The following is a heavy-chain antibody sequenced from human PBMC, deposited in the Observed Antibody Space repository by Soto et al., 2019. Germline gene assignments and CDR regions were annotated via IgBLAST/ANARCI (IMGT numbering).Heavy chain of an antibody. CDR1: GGTIGNFY. Sequence: SVTLCLTCIVSGGTIGNFYWRCIRQPPGKALEWISHVNYSGSTTYYPSLQSRVTMSVDTSNNTFCMKLSSLTAADTDVSYCGRQRDYYMDVWGKGTTVSVSS. J-gene: IGHJ6*03. V-gene: IGHV4-59*08. CDR3: GRQRDYYMDV. CDR2: VNYSGST.